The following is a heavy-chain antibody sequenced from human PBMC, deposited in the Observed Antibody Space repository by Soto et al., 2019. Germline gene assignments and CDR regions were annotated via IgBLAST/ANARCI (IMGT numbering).Heavy chain of an antibody. Sequence: GGSLRLSCAASGFTFSSYWMSWVRQAPGKGLEWVANIKQDGSEKYYVDSVKGRFTISRDNAKNTLYLQMNSPRAEDTAVYYCANNVVTHPLGAWGQGTLVTVSS. CDR3: ANNVVTHPLGA. J-gene: IGHJ5*02. CDR1: GFTFSSYW. D-gene: IGHD3-10*01. V-gene: IGHV3-7*03. CDR2: IKQDGSEK.